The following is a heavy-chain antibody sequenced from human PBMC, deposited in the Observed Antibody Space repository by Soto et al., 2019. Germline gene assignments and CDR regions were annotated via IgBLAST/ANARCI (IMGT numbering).Heavy chain of an antibody. CDR2: ISGSGGST. CDR3: AKSYYYDSSGYPTLIDY. D-gene: IGHD3-22*01. J-gene: IGHJ4*02. Sequence: GGSLRLSCAASGFTFSSYAMSWVRQAPGKGLEWVSAISGSGGSTYYADSVKGRFTISRDNSKNTLYLQMNSLRAEDTAVYYCAKSYYYDSSGYPTLIDYWGQGTLVTVSS. CDR1: GFTFSSYA. V-gene: IGHV3-23*01.